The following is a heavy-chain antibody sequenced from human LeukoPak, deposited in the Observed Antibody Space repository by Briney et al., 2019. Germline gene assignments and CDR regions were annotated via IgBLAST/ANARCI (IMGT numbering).Heavy chain of an antibody. J-gene: IGHJ6*04. V-gene: IGHV1-69*06. D-gene: IGHD2-2*01. CDR2: IIPIFGTA. CDR1: LGTLSSYV. Sequence: VKDSRMASLGTLSSYVLSCVRPAPGGGGEWMGGIIPIFGTAHYAQTLRGRVTLTADKSTSTAYMELSSLRSEDTAVYYCASNEPACRSTSGYWYAPYYYYGMDVWGKGTTGTVSS. CDR3: ASNEPACRSTSGYWYAPYYYYGMDV.